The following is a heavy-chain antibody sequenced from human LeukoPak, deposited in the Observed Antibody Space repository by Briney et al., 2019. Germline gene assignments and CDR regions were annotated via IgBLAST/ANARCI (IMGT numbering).Heavy chain of an antibody. CDR1: GGSISSYY. Sequence: SETLSLTCTVSGGSISSYYWSWIRQPAGKGLEWIGRIYTSGSTNYNPSLKSRVTMSVDTSKNQFSLKLSSVTAADTAVYYCARAARRITMIVDIQPDAFDIWGQGTMVTVSS. V-gene: IGHV4-4*07. CDR2: IYTSGST. J-gene: IGHJ3*02. D-gene: IGHD3-22*01. CDR3: ARAARRITMIVDIQPDAFDI.